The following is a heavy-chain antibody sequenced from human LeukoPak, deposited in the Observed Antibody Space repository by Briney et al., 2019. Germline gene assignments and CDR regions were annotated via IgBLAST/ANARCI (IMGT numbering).Heavy chain of an antibody. V-gene: IGHV3-48*04. CDR2: ISSSSSTI. CDR3: ARGTYYYDSSGYYRGALYFDY. Sequence: GSLRLSCAASGFTFSSYSMNWVRQAPGKGLEWVSYISSSSSTIYYADSVKGRFTISRDNAKNSLYLQMNSLRAEDTAVYYCARGTYYYDSSGYYRGALYFDYWGQGTLVTVSS. J-gene: IGHJ4*02. D-gene: IGHD3-22*01. CDR1: GFTFSSYS.